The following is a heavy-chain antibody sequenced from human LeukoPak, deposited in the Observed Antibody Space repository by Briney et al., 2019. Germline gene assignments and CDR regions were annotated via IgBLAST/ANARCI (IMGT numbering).Heavy chain of an antibody. J-gene: IGHJ4*02. D-gene: IGHD5-12*01. CDR1: GFTFSSYW. V-gene: IGHV3-7*01. CDR3: ARVGYNGWNFES. Sequence: GGSLRLSCAASGFTFSSYWMSWVRQAPGKGLQSVAYISQDVSHKYYVDSVKGRFTISRDNAKNSLHLEMNSLRAEDTALCYCARVGYNGWNFESWGQGTLVTVSS. CDR2: ISQDVSHK.